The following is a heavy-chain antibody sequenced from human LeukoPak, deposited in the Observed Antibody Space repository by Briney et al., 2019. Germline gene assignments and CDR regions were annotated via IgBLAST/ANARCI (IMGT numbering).Heavy chain of an antibody. D-gene: IGHD6-19*01. CDR3: AKGEEWLAEQTPY. J-gene: IGHJ4*02. CDR2: ISYDGSNK. CDR1: GFTFSSYG. Sequence: QSGGSLRLSCAASGFTFSSYGMHWVRQAPGKGLEWVAVISYDGSNKYYADSVKGRFTISRDNSKNTLYLQMNSLRAEDTAVYYCAKGEEWLAEQTPYWGQGTLVTVSS. V-gene: IGHV3-30*18.